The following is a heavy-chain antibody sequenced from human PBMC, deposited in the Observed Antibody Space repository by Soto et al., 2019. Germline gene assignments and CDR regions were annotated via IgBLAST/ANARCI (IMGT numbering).Heavy chain of an antibody. CDR1: GGSISSYY. Sequence: SETLSLTCTVSGGSISSYYWSRIRQPPGKGLEWIGYIYYSGSTNYNPSLKSRVTISVDTSKNQFSLKLSSVTAADTAVYYCAREGCSSTSCSPYYYYGMDVWGQGTTVTVSS. J-gene: IGHJ6*02. V-gene: IGHV4-59*01. CDR3: AREGCSSTSCSPYYYYGMDV. CDR2: IYYSGST. D-gene: IGHD2-2*01.